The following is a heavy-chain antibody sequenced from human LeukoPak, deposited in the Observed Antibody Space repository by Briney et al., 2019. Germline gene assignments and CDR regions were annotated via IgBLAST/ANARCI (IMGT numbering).Heavy chain of an antibody. CDR1: GGSISGYY. J-gene: IGHJ4*02. CDR3: ARQSRGTTARLFDY. D-gene: IGHD1-1*01. V-gene: IGHV4-4*07. Sequence: PSETLSLTCTVSGGSISGYYWSWIRQPAGKALEWIGRIHTSGTTNYNPSLESRVTISGDTSKNQFSLKLSSVTAADTAFYYCARQSRGTTARLFDYWGQGTLVTVSS. CDR2: IHTSGTT.